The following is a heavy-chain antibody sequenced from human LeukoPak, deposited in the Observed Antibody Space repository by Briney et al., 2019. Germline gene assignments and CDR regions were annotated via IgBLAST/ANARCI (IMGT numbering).Heavy chain of an antibody. V-gene: IGHV3-15*01. J-gene: IGHJ4*02. Sequence: GGSLRLSCATSGFTFSHARMTWVRQPPGKGLEWVGRIKSNIDGGTADYAAPVKGRFTISRDDSKNMLYLQMNSLKIEDTGVYYCTTGVRGGEAFWGQGTLVTVSP. CDR2: IKSNIDGGTA. CDR1: GFTFSHAR. D-gene: IGHD2-21*01. CDR3: TTGVRGGEAF.